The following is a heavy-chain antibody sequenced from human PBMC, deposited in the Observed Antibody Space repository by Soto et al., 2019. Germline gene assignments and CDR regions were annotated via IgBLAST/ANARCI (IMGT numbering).Heavy chain of an antibody. CDR2: IIPIFGTA. Sequence: QVQLVQSGAEVKKPGSSVKVSCKASGGTFSSYAISWVRQAPGQGLEWMGGIIPIFGTANYAQKFQGRVTITADESTSTDYMELSSLRSEDTAVYYCARDPYYYDSSGYYYPLSYWGQGTLVTVSS. D-gene: IGHD3-22*01. CDR3: ARDPYYYDSSGYYYPLSY. CDR1: GGTFSSYA. J-gene: IGHJ4*02. V-gene: IGHV1-69*01.